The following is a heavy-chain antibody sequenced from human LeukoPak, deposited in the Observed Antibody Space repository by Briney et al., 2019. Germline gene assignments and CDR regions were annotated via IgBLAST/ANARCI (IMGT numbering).Heavy chain of an antibody. Sequence: SETLSLTCTVSGGSISSYYWSWIRQPAGKGLEWIGRIYTSGSTNYNPSLKSRVTMSVDTSKNQFSLKLSSVTAADTAVYYCARTIRVGATNNWFDPWGQGTLVTVSS. CDR3: ARTIRVGATNNWFDP. D-gene: IGHD1-26*01. CDR1: GGSISSYY. CDR2: IYTSGST. V-gene: IGHV4-4*07. J-gene: IGHJ5*02.